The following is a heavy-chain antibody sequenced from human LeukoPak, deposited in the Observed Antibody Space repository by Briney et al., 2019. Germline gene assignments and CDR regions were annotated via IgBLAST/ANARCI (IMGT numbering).Heavy chain of an antibody. Sequence: HPGPSLRLSCSPSGVTVSSNYISSVRHAPRKGLEWVSVIYSGGSTYYADSVKGRFTISRDNSKKTLYLQMNSLRAEDTAVYYCARVPGRNSDYWGQGTLVTVSS. CDR1: GVTVSSNY. D-gene: IGHD4-23*01. CDR2: IYSGGST. J-gene: IGHJ4*02. CDR3: ARVPGRNSDY. V-gene: IGHV3-53*01.